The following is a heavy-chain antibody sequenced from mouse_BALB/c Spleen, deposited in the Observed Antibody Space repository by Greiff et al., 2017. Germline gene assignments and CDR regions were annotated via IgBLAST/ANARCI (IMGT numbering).Heavy chain of an antibody. CDR3: TTKAWFAY. V-gene: IGHV1-25*01. D-gene: IGHD2-12*01. CDR1: GYSFTGYT. Sequence: VQLQQSGPELVKPGASMKISCKASGYSFTGYTMNWVKQSHGKNLEWIGLINPYNGGTNFNEKFKSKATLTVDKSSSTAYMQLSSLTSEDSAVYYCTTKAWFAYWGQGTLVTVSA. CDR2: INPYNGGT. J-gene: IGHJ3*01.